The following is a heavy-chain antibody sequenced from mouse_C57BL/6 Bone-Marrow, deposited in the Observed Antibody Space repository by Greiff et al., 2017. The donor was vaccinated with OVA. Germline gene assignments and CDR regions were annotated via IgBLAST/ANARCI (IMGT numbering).Heavy chain of an antibody. CDR2: ICHGGGST. CDR1: GFTFSDYY. D-gene: IGHD1-1*01. V-gene: IGHV5-12*01. Sequence: EVMLVESGGGLVQPGGSLKLSCAASGFTFSDYYMYWVRQTPENSLEWVAYICHGGGSTYYPDTLKGRFTISIDNAKNTMYLQKSRLKSEDTAMEYCARENYGSSEGYAMDYWGQGTSVTVSS. CDR3: ARENYGSSEGYAMDY. J-gene: IGHJ4*01.